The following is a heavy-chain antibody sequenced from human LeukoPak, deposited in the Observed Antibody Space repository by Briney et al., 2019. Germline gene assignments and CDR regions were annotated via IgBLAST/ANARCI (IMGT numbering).Heavy chain of an antibody. CDR2: ISAYNGNT. Sequence: ASVKVSCKASGYTFTSYGISWVRQAPGQGLEWMGWISAYNGNTNYAQKLQGRVTMTTDTSTSTAYMELRSLRSDDTAVYYCGMVYHKIGGGSYQYYFDYWGQGTLVTVSS. V-gene: IGHV1-18*01. CDR1: GYTFTSYG. CDR3: GMVYHKIGGGSYQYYFDY. J-gene: IGHJ4*02. D-gene: IGHD1-26*01.